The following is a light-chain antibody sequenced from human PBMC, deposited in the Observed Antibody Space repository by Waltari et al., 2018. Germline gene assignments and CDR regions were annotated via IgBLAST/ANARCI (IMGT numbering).Light chain of an antibody. CDR2: EVS. V-gene: IGLV2-14*01. Sequence: QSALTQPASVSGSPGQSITISCTGTSSDVGGYKYVSCYQQHPGKAPKLMIYEVSNRPSGVSNRFSGTKSGNTASLTISGLQAEDEADYYCSSYTSSSTPYVFGTGTKVTVL. CDR3: SSYTSSSTPYV. J-gene: IGLJ1*01. CDR1: SSDVGGYKY.